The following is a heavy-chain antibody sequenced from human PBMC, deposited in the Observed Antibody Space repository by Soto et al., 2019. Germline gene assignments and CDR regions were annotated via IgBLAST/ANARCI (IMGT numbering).Heavy chain of an antibody. Sequence: QLQLQESGSGLVKPSQTLSLTCAVSGGSISSGGYSWSWIRQPPGKGLEWIGYIYHSGSTYYNPSPKGRVTISVDRSKNQIPLKLSDVTAADTAVYYCARGMTTVTTFDYWGQGTLVTVSS. CDR2: IYHSGST. J-gene: IGHJ4*02. V-gene: IGHV4-30-2*01. CDR3: ARGMTTVTTFDY. CDR1: GGSISSGGYS. D-gene: IGHD4-17*01.